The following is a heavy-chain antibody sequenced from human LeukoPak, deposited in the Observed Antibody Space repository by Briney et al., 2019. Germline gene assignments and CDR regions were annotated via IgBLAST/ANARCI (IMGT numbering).Heavy chain of an antibody. J-gene: IGHJ4*02. Sequence: ASVKVSCKASGYTFTSYGISWVRQAPGQGHEWMGWISAYNGNTNYAQKLQGRVTMTTDTSTSTAYMELRSLRSDDTAVYYCARDFSIFATTLYFDYWGQGTLVTVSS. CDR2: ISAYNGNT. CDR3: ARDFSIFATTLYFDY. V-gene: IGHV1-18*01. D-gene: IGHD1-26*01. CDR1: GYTFTSYG.